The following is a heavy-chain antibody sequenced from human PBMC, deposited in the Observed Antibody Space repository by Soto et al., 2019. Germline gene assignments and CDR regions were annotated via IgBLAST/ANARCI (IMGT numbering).Heavy chain of an antibody. J-gene: IGHJ5*02. CDR1: GGSFSGYY. Sequence: PSETLSLTCAVYGGSFSGYYWSWIRQPPGKGLEWIGEINHSGSTNYNPSLKSRVTISVDTSKNQFSLKLSSVTAADTAVYYCARAKRITICGVVIRNWFDPWGQGTQVTVSS. V-gene: IGHV4-34*01. CDR2: INHSGST. D-gene: IGHD3-3*01. CDR3: ARAKRITICGVVIRNWFDP.